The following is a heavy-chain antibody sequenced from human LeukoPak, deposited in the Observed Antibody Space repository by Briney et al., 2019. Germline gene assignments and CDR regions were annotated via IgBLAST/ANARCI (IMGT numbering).Heavy chain of an antibody. CDR2: IYYSGST. CDR3: ARRGVAAIFDP. D-gene: IGHD6-6*01. J-gene: IGHJ5*02. V-gene: IGHV4-59*08. Sequence: SETLSLTCTVSGGSISGYYWTWIRQPPGKGLEWIAYIYYSGSTTYNPSLKSRVTVSVDTSKNQFSLKLSSVTAADTAVYYCARRGVAAIFDPWGQGTLVTVSS. CDR1: GGSISGYY.